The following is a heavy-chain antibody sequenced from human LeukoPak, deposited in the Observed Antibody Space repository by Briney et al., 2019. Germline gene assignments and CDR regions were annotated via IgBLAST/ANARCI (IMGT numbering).Heavy chain of an antibody. CDR1: GFTFDDYA. CDR3: AKYPATSTVTYYFDY. J-gene: IGHJ4*02. Sequence: PGRSLRLSCAASGFTFDDYAMHWVRQAPGKGLEWVSGISWNSGSIGYADSVKGRFTISRDNSKNTLYLQMNSLRAEDTAVYYCAKYPATSTVTYYFDYWGQGTLVTVSS. D-gene: IGHD4-17*01. CDR2: ISWNSGSI. V-gene: IGHV3-9*01.